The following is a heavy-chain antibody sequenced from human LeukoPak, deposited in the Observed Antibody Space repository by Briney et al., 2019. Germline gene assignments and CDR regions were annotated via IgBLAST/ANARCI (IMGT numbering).Heavy chain of an antibody. CDR1: GGSISSSSYY. CDR2: IYYSGST. V-gene: IGHV4-39*07. J-gene: IGHJ4*02. CDR3: ARDRGPLDY. Sequence: PSETLSLTCTVSGGSISSSSYYWGWIRQPPGKGLEWIGSIYYSGSTYYNPSLKSRVTISVDTSKNQFSLKLSSVTAADTAVYYCARDRGPLDYWGQGTLVTVSS. D-gene: IGHD3-10*01.